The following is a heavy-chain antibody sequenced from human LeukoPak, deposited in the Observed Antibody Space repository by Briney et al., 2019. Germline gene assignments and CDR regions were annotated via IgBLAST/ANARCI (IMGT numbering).Heavy chain of an antibody. Sequence: SETLSLTCTVSGGSISSSSYYWGWIRQPPGKGLEWIGSIYYSGSTNYNPSLKSRVTISADTSKNQFSLKLSSVTAADTAVYYCARDRMGYYDSSGYYDYWGQGTLVTVSS. CDR3: ARDRMGYYDSSGYYDY. CDR1: GGSISSSSYY. J-gene: IGHJ4*02. V-gene: IGHV4-39*07. CDR2: IYYSGST. D-gene: IGHD3-22*01.